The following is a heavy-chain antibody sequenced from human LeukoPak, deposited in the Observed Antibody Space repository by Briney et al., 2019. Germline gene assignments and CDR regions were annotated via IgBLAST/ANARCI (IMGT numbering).Heavy chain of an antibody. CDR3: ARDNRPPVRGVDGMDV. CDR1: GYTFTSYG. Sequence: AASVKVSCKASGYTFTSYGISWVRQAPGQGLEWMGWISAYNGNTNYAQKLQGRVTMTTDTSTSTAYMELRSLRSDDTAVYDCARDNRPPVRGVDGMDVWGQGTTVTVSS. V-gene: IGHV1-18*01. J-gene: IGHJ6*02. CDR2: ISAYNGNT. D-gene: IGHD3-10*01.